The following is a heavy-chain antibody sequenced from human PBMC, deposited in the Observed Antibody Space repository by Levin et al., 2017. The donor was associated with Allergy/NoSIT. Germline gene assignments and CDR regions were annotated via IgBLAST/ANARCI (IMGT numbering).Heavy chain of an antibody. CDR2: ISDSGGST. Sequence: GESLKISCAASGFTFSSYAMSWVRQAPGKGLEWVSSISDSGGSTYYADSVKGRFTISRDNSKNTLFLQMNSLRPEDTAIYYCAKKGPPRNAFDIWGQGTMVTVSS. D-gene: IGHD1-14*01. CDR1: GFTFSSYA. CDR3: AKKGPPRNAFDI. J-gene: IGHJ3*02. V-gene: IGHV3-23*01.